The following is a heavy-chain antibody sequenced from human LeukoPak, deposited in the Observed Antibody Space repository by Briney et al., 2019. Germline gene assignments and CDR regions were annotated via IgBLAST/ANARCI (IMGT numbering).Heavy chain of an antibody. CDR1: GGSISSYY. J-gene: IGHJ4*02. V-gene: IGHV4-59*01. CDR2: IYYSGST. CDR3: ARDYYDSSGYYPWSY. D-gene: IGHD3-22*01. Sequence: SETLSLTCTVSGGSISSYYWSWIRQPPGKGLEWIGYIYYSGSTKYNPSLKSRVTISVDTSKNQFSLKLSSVTAEDTAVYYCARDYYDSSGYYPWSYWGQGTLVTVSS.